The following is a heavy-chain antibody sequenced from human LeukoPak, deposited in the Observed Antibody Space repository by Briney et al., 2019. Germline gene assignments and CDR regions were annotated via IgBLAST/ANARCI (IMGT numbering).Heavy chain of an antibody. V-gene: IGHV1-46*01. D-gene: IGHD3-3*01. Sequence: ASVKVSCKASGYTFTSYYMHWVRQAPGQGLEWMGIINPSGGSTSYAQKFQGRVTMTTDTSTSTAYMELRSLRSDDTAVYYCASMSGYYPSYYFDYWGQGTLVTVSS. CDR3: ASMSGYYPSYYFDY. CDR1: GYTFTSYY. J-gene: IGHJ4*02. CDR2: INPSGGST.